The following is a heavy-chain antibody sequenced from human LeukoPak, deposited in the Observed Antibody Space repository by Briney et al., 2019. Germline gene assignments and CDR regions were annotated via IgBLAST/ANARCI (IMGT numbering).Heavy chain of an antibody. D-gene: IGHD3-22*01. CDR1: GFTFSSYA. J-gene: IGHJ4*02. Sequence: GGSLRLSCAASGFTFSSYAMSWVRQAPGKGLEGVSAISGSGGSTYYADSVKGRFTISRDNSKNTLYLQMNSLRAEDTAVYYCAKDSYYYDSSDYWGQGTLVTVSS. CDR2: ISGSGGST. CDR3: AKDSYYYDSSDY. V-gene: IGHV3-23*01.